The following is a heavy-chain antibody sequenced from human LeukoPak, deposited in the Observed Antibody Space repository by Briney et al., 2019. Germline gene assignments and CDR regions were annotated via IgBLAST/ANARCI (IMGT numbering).Heavy chain of an antibody. CDR2: INHSGST. D-gene: IGHD2-2*01. V-gene: IGHV4-34*01. J-gene: IGHJ5*02. Sequence: SETLSLTCAVYGGSFSGYYWSWIRQPPGKGLEWIGEINHSGSTNYNPSLKSRVTISVDTSKNQFSLKLSSVTAADTAVYYCARVLSVVVVPAAPFDPWGQGTLVTVSS. CDR3: ARVLSVVVVPAAPFDP. CDR1: GGSFSGYY.